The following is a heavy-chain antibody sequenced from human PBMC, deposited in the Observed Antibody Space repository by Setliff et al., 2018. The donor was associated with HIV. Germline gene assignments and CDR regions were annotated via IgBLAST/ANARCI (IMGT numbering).Heavy chain of an antibody. V-gene: IGHV4-61*02. J-gene: IGHJ3*02. Sequence: PSETLSLTCTVSGGSISSGNYYWNWIRQPAGKGLEWIGRIYISGSTNYNPSLESRVTISLDTSKNQFSLKLRSVTAADTAVYYCAREDYYDSSGDAFEIWGQGTMVTVS. CDR3: AREDYYDSSGDAFEI. CDR1: GGSISSGNYY. D-gene: IGHD3-22*01. CDR2: IYISGST.